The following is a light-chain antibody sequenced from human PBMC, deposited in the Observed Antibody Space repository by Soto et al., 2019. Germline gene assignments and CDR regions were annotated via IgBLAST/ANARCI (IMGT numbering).Light chain of an antibody. CDR3: QQYGSSLVT. J-gene: IGKJ5*01. V-gene: IGKV3-20*01. CDR2: GAS. Sequence: EIVLTQSPGTLSLSPGERATLSRRASQSVSSYLSWYQQKPGQAPRLLIYGASSRATGIPDRFSGSGSGTDFTLTISRLEPEDFAVYYCQQYGSSLVTFGQGTLLEIK. CDR1: QSVSSY.